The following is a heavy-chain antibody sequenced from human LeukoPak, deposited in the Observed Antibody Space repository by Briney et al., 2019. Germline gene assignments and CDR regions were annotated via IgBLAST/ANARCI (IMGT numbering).Heavy chain of an antibody. CDR3: ARVLAVTYSYYYMDV. CDR2: IYPGDSDT. D-gene: IGHD4-11*01. CDR1: GYSFTSYW. Sequence: GESLKIFCKGSGYSFTSYWIGWVRQMPGKGLEWMGIIYPGDSDTRYSPSFQGQVTISADKSISTAYLQCSSLKASDTAMYFCARVLAVTYSYYYMDVWGKGTTVTVSS. J-gene: IGHJ6*03. V-gene: IGHV5-51*01.